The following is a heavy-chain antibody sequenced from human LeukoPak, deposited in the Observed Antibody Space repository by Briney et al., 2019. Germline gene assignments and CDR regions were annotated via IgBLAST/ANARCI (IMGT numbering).Heavy chain of an antibody. CDR3: AREVISTPSYCDY. CDR1: EFTFRSYA. Sequence: PGGSLRLSCAASEFTFRSYAMSWVRQAPGKGLEWVSFIHRDDKTYYADSVKGRFTMSRDSSKNTLYLQMNSLGADDTAVYYCAREVISTPSYCDYWGQGILVTVSS. J-gene: IGHJ4*02. CDR2: IHRDDKT. D-gene: IGHD2-2*01. V-gene: IGHV3-53*01.